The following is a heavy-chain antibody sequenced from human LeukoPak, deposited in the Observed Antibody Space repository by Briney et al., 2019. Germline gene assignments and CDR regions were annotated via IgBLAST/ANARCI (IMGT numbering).Heavy chain of an antibody. CDR3: ARDLSGLKSDV. D-gene: IGHD1-14*01. CDR2: IIPILGIA. Sequence: ASVKVSCKASGGTFSSYAISWVRQAPGQGLEWMGRIIPILGIANYAQKFQGRVTITADKSTSTAYMELSSLRSEDTAVYYCARDLSGLKSDVWGQGTLVTVSS. CDR1: GGTFSSYA. V-gene: IGHV1-69*04. J-gene: IGHJ4*02.